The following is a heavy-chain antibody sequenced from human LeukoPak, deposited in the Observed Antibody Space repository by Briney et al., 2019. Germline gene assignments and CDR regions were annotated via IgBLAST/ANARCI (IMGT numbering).Heavy chain of an antibody. D-gene: IGHD3-22*01. CDR2: INPNSGGT. CDR1: GYTFTDYY. V-gene: IGHV1-2*02. Sequence: GASVKVSCKASGYTFTDYYMHWVRQAPGQRLEWMGWINPNSGGTSYEKKFQGRVTMTRDTSISTAYMELSRLRCDDTAVYYCARASYYYDSSGYPGYYFDYWGQGTLVTVSS. CDR3: ARASYYYDSSGYPGYYFDY. J-gene: IGHJ4*02.